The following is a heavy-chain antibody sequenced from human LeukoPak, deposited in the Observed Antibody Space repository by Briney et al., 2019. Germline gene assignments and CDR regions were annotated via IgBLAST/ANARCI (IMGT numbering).Heavy chain of an antibody. J-gene: IGHJ1*01. CDR2: ISDSGVST. CDR1: GFTFSNYG. V-gene: IGHV3-23*01. Sequence: GGSLRLSCAASGFTFSNYGMNWVRQAPGKGLEWVSAISDSGVSTYYADSVKGRFTVSRDNSKNTLYLQMNSLRAEDTAVYYCAKDDGGSWYPGVSSPYFQHWGQGTLVTVSS. D-gene: IGHD6-13*01. CDR3: AKDDGGSWYPGVSSPYFQH.